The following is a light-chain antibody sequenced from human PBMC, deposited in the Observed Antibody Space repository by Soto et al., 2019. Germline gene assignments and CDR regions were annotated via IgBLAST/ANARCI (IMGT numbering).Light chain of an antibody. CDR2: GNS. J-gene: IGLJ1*01. CDR1: SSNIGAGYD. CDR3: QSYYSSLSGYV. V-gene: IGLV1-40*01. Sequence: QSVLTQPPSVSGAPGQRVTISCTGSSSNIGAGYDVHWYQQLPGTAPKLLIYGNSNRPSGVPDRFSGSKSGTSASLAITWLQAEDEADYYCQSYYSSLSGYVFGTGTKLT.